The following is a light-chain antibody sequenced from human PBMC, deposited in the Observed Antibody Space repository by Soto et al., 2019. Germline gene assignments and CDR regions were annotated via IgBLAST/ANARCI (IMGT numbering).Light chain of an antibody. V-gene: IGLV2-14*01. CDR1: SIDVGGYNY. Sequence: QSALTQPASVSGSPGQSITISWTGTSIDVGGYNYVSWYQHHPGKAPKLMIYGVTNRPSGVSIRFSGSKSGNTASLTISGLQPEDEADYYCTSYIHRRTLVVFGGGTKLTVL. CDR3: TSYIHRRTLVV. J-gene: IGLJ2*01. CDR2: GVT.